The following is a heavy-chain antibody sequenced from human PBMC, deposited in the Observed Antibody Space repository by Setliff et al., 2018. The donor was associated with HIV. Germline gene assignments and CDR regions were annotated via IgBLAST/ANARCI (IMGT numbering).Heavy chain of an antibody. CDR3: AKMVRGSLSARRMYYFDS. J-gene: IGHJ4*02. CDR1: GGSFSGNH. V-gene: IGHV4-34*12. Sequence: SETLSLTCTIYGGSFSGNHWSWIRQSPGNGLEWIGEVLYNGGTRYNPSLENRVSMSVDTSKNQFSLKLLSVTAADTAVYFCAKMVRGSLSARRMYYFDSWGQGTMVTVSS. CDR2: VLYNGGT. D-gene: IGHD3-10*01.